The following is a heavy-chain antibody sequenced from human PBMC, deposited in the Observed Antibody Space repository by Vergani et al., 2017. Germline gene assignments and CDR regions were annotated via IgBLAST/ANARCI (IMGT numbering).Heavy chain of an antibody. CDR2: LNPSDGST. V-gene: IGHV1-46*01. CDR3: ARSGNWNFDY. Sequence: QVQLVQSGAEVKKPGASVRLSCKASGYTFTTYFMHWVRQAPGQGLEWMGILNPSDGSTTYAQNFQGRVTMTRDTSTSTVYMELSSLGSEDTAVYYCARSGNWNFDYWGQGTLVTVSS. D-gene: IGHD1-1*01. J-gene: IGHJ4*02. CDR1: GYTFTTYF.